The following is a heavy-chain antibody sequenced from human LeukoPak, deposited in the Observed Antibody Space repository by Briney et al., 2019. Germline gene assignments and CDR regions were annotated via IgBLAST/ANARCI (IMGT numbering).Heavy chain of an antibody. Sequence: SETLSLTCAVSDASISSGGYSWSWLRQSPEKGLEWIGNIYKSGSTYYNPSLKSRLTISVDTSKNQFSLKLSSVTAADTAVYYCARLPSIAGGYWGQGTLVTVSS. V-gene: IGHV4-30-4*07. D-gene: IGHD6-6*01. CDR1: DASISSGGYS. CDR3: ARLPSIAGGY. CDR2: IYKSGST. J-gene: IGHJ4*02.